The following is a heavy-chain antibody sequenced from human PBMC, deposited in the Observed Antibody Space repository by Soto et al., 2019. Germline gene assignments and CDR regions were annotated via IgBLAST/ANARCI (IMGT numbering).Heavy chain of an antibody. Sequence: GESLKISCAASGFTFSNAWMNWVRQAPGKGLEWVGRIKSKNDGGTTDYAAAVKGRFTIARDDSKNTLYLQMNSLKTEDTAVYYCTTDSWCACYYGMDVWGQGTTVTVSS. CDR3: TTDSWCACYYGMDV. CDR1: GFTFSNAW. V-gene: IGHV3-15*07. J-gene: IGHJ6*02. D-gene: IGHD2-15*01. CDR2: IKSKNDGGTT.